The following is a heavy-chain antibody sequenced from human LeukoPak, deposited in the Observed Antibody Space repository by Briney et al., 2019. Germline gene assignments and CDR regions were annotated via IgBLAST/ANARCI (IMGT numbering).Heavy chain of an antibody. CDR1: GYTFSNYG. J-gene: IGHJ6*02. V-gene: IGHV3-33*01. CDR3: ARDQDGMDV. CDR2: IWYDGSNK. Sequence: PGGSLRLSCAASGYTFSNYGMHWVRQAPGKGLEWVAVIWYDGSNKYYADSVKGRFTISRDNSKNTLYLQMNSLRAEDTAVYYCARDQDGMDVWGQGTTVTVSS.